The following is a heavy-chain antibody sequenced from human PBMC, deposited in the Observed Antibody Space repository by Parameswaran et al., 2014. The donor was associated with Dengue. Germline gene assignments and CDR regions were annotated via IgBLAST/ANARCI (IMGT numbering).Heavy chain of an antibody. J-gene: IGHJ5*02. CDR3: ARGRDHCSGGSCYWFDP. D-gene: IGHD2-15*01. CDR2: INHSGST. V-gene: IGHV4-34*01. Sequence: WIRQPPGKGLEWIGEINHSGSTNYNPSLKSRVTISVDTSKNQFSLKLSSVTAADTAVYYCARGRDHCSGGSCYWFDPWGQGTLVTVSS.